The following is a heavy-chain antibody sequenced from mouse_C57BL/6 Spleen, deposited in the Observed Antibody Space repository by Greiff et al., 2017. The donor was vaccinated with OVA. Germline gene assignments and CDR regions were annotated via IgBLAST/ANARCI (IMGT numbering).Heavy chain of an antibody. D-gene: IGHD2-10*02. CDR3: ARRARGYCNYSYYFDY. V-gene: IGHV1-50*01. CDR1: GYTFTSYW. Sequence: QVQLQQPGAELVKPGASVKLSCKASGYTFTSYWMQWVKQRPGQGLEWIGEIDPSDSYTNYNQKFKGKATLTVDTSSSTAYMQLSSLTSEDSAVYYCARRARGYCNYSYYFDYWGQGTTLTVSS. CDR2: IDPSDSYT. J-gene: IGHJ2*01.